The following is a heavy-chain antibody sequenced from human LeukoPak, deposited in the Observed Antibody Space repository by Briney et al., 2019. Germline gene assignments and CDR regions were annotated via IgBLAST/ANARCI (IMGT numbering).Heavy chain of an antibody. D-gene: IGHD5-12*01. CDR3: AKDGGYDSDGY. CDR1: GFTFSGDA. V-gene: IGHV3-23*01. J-gene: IGHJ4*02. Sequence: GGSLRLSCAASGFTFSGDAMSWVRQGPGKGLEWVSTINNNGRDTFYADSVKGRFTISRDNSKNTLYLQMNSLRAEDTAVYYCAKDGGYDSDGYWGQGTLVTVSS. CDR2: INNNGRDT.